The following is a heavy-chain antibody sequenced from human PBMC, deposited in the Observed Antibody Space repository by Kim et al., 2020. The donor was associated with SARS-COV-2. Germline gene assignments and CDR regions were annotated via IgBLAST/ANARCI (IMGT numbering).Heavy chain of an antibody. CDR2: IHFTGGT. Sequence: SETLSLSCSVSGGSIITSFHWGWIRQPPGKGPEYIGNIHFTGGTSYNPSLKSRVTISIDNPKNQFSLKLTSVTAPDPATYYCVRNNNVRDHLGQGTL. D-gene: IGHD1-20*01. CDR1: GGSIITSFH. CDR3: VRNNNVRDH. V-gene: IGHV4-39*01. J-gene: IGHJ4*02.